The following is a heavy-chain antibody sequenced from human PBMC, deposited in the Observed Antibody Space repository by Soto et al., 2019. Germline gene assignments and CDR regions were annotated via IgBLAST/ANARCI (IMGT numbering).Heavy chain of an antibody. J-gene: IGHJ5*02. V-gene: IGHV1-18*01. CDR3: ARDHYYDSSGYQNWFDP. Sequence: QVQLVQSGAEVKKPGASVKVSCKASGYTFTSYGISWVRQAPGQGLEWMGWISAYNGNTNYAQKLQGRVTMTTDTSTRTAYMELRSLRSDDTAVYYCARDHYYDSSGYQNWFDPWGQGTLVTVSS. CDR2: ISAYNGNT. CDR1: GYTFTSYG. D-gene: IGHD3-22*01.